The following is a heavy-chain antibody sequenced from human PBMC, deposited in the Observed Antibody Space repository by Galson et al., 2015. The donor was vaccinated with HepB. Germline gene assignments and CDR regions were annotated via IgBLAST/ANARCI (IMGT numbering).Heavy chain of an antibody. Sequence: SLRLSCAASGFTFSTYQMHWVRQAPQKGLEWVGRITADGNGVTHAPSVQGRFAIYRDNAKNTLYLEMTSLRVDDTAVYYCVRDRSVWIRDYWGQGTLVTVAT. CDR1: GFTFSTYQ. CDR2: ITADGNGV. D-gene: IGHD1-1*01. J-gene: IGHJ4*02. V-gene: IGHV3-74*01. CDR3: VRDRSVWIRDY.